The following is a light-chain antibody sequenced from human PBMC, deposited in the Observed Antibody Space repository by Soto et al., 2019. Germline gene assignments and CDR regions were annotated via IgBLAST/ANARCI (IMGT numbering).Light chain of an antibody. CDR1: QSVSSSY. Sequence: EIVLTQSPGTLSLSPGERATLSCRASQSVSSSYLAWYQQKPGQAPRLLTYGASSRATGIPDRFSGSGSGTDFTLTISRLEPEDFAVYYCQQYGSSPSTFGGGTKVEIK. CDR3: QQYGSSPST. V-gene: IGKV3-20*01. J-gene: IGKJ4*01. CDR2: GAS.